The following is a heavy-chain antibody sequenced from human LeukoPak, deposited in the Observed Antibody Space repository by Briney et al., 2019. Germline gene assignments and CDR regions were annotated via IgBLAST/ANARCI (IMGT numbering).Heavy chain of an antibody. CDR3: AREVRRTTTVTTGAFDI. Sequence: GGSLRLSCAASGFTFSSYAMHWVRQAPGKGLEWVAVISYDGSNKYYADSVKGRFTISRDNSKNTLYLQMNSLRAEDTAVYYCAREVRRTTTVTTGAFDIWGQGTMVTVSS. CDR2: ISYDGSNK. D-gene: IGHD4-17*01. V-gene: IGHV3-30-3*01. CDR1: GFTFSSYA. J-gene: IGHJ3*02.